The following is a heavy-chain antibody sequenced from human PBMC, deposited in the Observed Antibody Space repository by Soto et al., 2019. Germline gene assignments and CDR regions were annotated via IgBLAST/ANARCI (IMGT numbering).Heavy chain of an antibody. CDR1: VYTFTCYY. CDR3: ARVRRSGTRAAFDI. D-gene: IGHD1-1*01. V-gene: IGHV1-2*02. J-gene: IGHJ3*02. CDR2: INPNSGGT. Sequence: GXSVKVSCKASVYTFTCYYMHWVRQAPGQGLEWMGWINPNSGGTNYAQKFQGRVTMTRDTSISTAYMELSRLRSDDTAVYYCARVRRSGTRAAFDIWGQGTMVTVSS.